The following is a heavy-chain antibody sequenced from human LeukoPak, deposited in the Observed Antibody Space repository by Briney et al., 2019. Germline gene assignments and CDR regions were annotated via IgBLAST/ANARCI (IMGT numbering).Heavy chain of an antibody. CDR2: LTDSGDSP. J-gene: IGHJ5*02. Sequence: PGGSLRLSCAVSGFTFSHYAMSWVRQAPGRGVEWVGSLTDSGDSPYYAPSVKAPLPLPRDNSNTTLYLPISGLTDEDTAVYYCARGYSHNSGGWLDPWGQGTLVTVSS. CDR1: GFTFSHYA. CDR3: ARGYSHNSGGWLDP. V-gene: IGHV3-23*01. D-gene: IGHD5-12*01.